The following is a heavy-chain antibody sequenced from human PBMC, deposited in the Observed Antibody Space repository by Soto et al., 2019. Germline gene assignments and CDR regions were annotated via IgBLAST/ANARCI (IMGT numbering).Heavy chain of an antibody. CDR3: ARITWGRFLEWLLYPSPDYYYMDV. CDR1: GFSLSNARMG. D-gene: IGHD3-3*01. J-gene: IGHJ6*03. CDR2: IFSNDEK. V-gene: IGHV2-26*01. Sequence: SGPTLVNPTETLTLTCTVSGFSLSNARMGVSWIRQPPGKALEWLAHIFSNDEKSYSTSLKSRLTISKDTSKSQVVLTMTNMDPVDTATYYCARITWGRFLEWLLYPSPDYYYMDVWGKGTTVTGSS.